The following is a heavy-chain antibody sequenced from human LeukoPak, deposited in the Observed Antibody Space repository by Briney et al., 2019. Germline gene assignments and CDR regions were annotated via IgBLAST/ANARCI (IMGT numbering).Heavy chain of an antibody. Sequence: SETLSLTCTVSGGSISSSSYYWGWIRQPPGKGLEWIGSIYYSGSTYYNPSLKSRVTISVDTSKNQFSLKLSSVTAADMAVYYCARHSPFRVGWRLSGYNWFDPWGQGTLVTVSS. J-gene: IGHJ5*02. V-gene: IGHV4-39*01. CDR3: ARHSPFRVGWRLSGYNWFDP. CDR2: IYYSGST. D-gene: IGHD3-16*02. CDR1: GGSISSSSYY.